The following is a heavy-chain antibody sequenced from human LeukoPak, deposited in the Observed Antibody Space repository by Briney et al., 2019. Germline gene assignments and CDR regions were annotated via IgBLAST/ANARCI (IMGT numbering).Heavy chain of an antibody. CDR2: ISYDGSNK. J-gene: IGHJ4*02. CDR1: GFTFSNYA. Sequence: GGSLRLSCAASGFTFSNYAIHWVRQAPGKGLEWVAVISYDGSNKYYADSVKGRFAIPRDNSKNTLFLQMNNLRAEDTAVYYCARVDWEGSGSYYFDYWGQGTLVTVSS. CDR3: ARVDWEGSGSYYFDY. D-gene: IGHD1-26*01. V-gene: IGHV3-30*09.